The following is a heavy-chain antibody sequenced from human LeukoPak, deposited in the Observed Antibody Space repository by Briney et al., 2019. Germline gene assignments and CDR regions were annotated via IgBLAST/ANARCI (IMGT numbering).Heavy chain of an antibody. V-gene: IGHV3-23*01. CDR2: ISGSGVGT. CDR3: AKSSEYSYGSGSYYAFFDY. D-gene: IGHD3-10*01. J-gene: IGHJ4*02. Sequence: GGSLRLSCAASGFTFSSYSMNWVCQAPGKGLEWVSAISGSGVGTYYADSAKGRFTISRDNSKSTLYLQMNSLRAEDTAVYYCAKSSEYSYGSGSYYAFFDYWGQGTLVAVSS. CDR1: GFTFSSYS.